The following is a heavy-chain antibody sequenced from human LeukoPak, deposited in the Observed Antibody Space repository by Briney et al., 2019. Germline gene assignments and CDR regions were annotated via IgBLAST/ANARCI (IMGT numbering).Heavy chain of an antibody. CDR2: IYYSGST. Sequence: PGGSLRLSCAASGFTFSSYAMSWIRQPPGKGLEWIGYIYYSGSTNYNPSLKSRVTISVDTSKNQFSLKLSSVTAADTAVYYCARTTEGYCSRTSCYGGDYYYYMDVWGKGTTVTVSS. CDR3: ARTTEGYCSRTSCYGGDYYYYMDV. D-gene: IGHD2-2*01. CDR1: GFTFSSYA. J-gene: IGHJ6*03. V-gene: IGHV4-59*01.